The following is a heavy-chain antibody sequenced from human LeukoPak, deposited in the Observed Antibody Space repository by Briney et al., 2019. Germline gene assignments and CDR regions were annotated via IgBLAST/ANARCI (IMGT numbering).Heavy chain of an antibody. J-gene: IGHJ6*03. D-gene: IGHD3-9*01. Sequence: GGSLRLSCAASGFTFSSYNMNWVRQAPGKGLEWVANIKQDGSEKYYVDSVKGRFTISRDNAENSLYLQMNSLRAEDTAVYYCARSGYDILTAYDTQYYYYYMDVWGKGTTVTVSS. V-gene: IGHV3-7*01. CDR3: ARSGYDILTAYDTQYYYYYMDV. CDR2: IKQDGSEK. CDR1: GFTFSSYN.